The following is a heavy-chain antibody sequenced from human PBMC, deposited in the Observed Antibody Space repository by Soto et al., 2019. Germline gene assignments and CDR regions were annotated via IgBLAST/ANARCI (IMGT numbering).Heavy chain of an antibody. J-gene: IGHJ6*02. Sequence: SETLSLTCTVSGGSISSSSYYWGWIRQPPGKGLEGIGSIYYSGSTYYNPSLKSRVTISVDTSKNQFSLKLSSVSAADTAVYYCARRYCSGGSCYRLGYGMDVWGQGTTVTVSS. CDR1: GGSISSSSYY. CDR2: IYYSGST. V-gene: IGHV4-39*07. CDR3: ARRYCSGGSCYRLGYGMDV. D-gene: IGHD2-15*01.